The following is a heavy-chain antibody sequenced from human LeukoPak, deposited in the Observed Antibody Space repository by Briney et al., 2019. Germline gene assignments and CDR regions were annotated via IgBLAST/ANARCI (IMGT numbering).Heavy chain of an antibody. D-gene: IGHD3-9*01. V-gene: IGHV3-9*01. CDR2: ISWNSGNI. CDR3: ANFNYDVLTGYSDY. Sequence: GGPLRLSCAASGFTFDDYAMHWVRQAPGKGLEWVSGISWNSGNIGYADSVKGRFTISRDNSKNRLYLQMNSLKSEDTAVYYCANFNYDVLTGYSDYWGQGTLVTVSS. CDR1: GFTFDDYA. J-gene: IGHJ4*02.